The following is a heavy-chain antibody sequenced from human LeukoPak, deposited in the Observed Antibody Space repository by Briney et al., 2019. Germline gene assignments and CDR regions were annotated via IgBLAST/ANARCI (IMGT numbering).Heavy chain of an antibody. D-gene: IGHD5-12*01. CDR1: GGSISSGDYY. J-gene: IGHJ4*02. CDR3: ARGYARANYLDY. Sequence: PSQTLSPTCTVSGGSISSGDYYWSWIRQYPGKGLEWIGYIYYSGSTYYNPSLKSRVTISVDTSKNQFSLKLSFVTAADTAVYYCARGYARANYLDYWGQGTLVTVSS. CDR2: IYYSGST. V-gene: IGHV4-31*03.